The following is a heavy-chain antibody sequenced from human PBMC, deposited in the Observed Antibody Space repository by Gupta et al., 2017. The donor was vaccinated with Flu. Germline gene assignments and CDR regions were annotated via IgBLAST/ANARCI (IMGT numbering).Heavy chain of an antibody. D-gene: IGHD6-13*01. CDR2: ISWNSGSI. V-gene: IGHV3-9*01. J-gene: IGHJ4*02. Sequence: DDFALHWVRRPPGKGLEWVSGISWNSGSIDYADAVKGRFIISRDNAKNSLYLQMNSLRAEDTAFYYCVKESLSSSWSLFEKWGQGTLVTVTS. CDR3: VKESLSSSWSLFEK. CDR1: DDFA.